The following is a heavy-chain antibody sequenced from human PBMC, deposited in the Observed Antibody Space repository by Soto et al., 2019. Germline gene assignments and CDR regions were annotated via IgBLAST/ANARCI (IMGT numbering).Heavy chain of an antibody. V-gene: IGHV3-23*01. D-gene: IGHD1-26*01. CDR1: GFTFSSYA. CDR3: AKDIVGATDHYYYYYGMDV. Sequence: PGGSLRLSCAASGFTFSSYAMSWVRQAPGKGLEWVSAISGSGGSTYYADSVKGRFTISRDNSKNTLYLQMNSLRAEDTAVYYCAKDIVGATDHYYYYYGMDVWGQGTTVTVSS. J-gene: IGHJ6*02. CDR2: ISGSGGST.